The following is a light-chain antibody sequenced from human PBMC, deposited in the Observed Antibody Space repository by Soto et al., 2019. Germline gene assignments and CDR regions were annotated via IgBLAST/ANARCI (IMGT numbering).Light chain of an antibody. Sequence: EIVLTQSPGTQSLSPGERATLSCRTSQSVRNNYLAWYQQKPGQAPRLLIYDASNRATGIPDRFSGSGSGTDFTLSISRLEPEDFAVYYCQLYCTSTPYTFGQGTRLEIK. CDR1: QSVRNNY. V-gene: IGKV3-20*01. CDR2: DAS. CDR3: QLYCTSTPYT. J-gene: IGKJ2*01.